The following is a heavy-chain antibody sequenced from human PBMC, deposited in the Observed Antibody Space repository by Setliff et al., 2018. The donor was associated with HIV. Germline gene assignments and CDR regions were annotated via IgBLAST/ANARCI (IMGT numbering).Heavy chain of an antibody. CDR3: AREYYDFWSGYSDAFHI. CDR1: GYTFTSYG. Sequence: ASVKVSCKASGYTFTSYGISWVRQAPGQGLEWMGWISAYNGNTNYAQTLQGRVTMTTDTSTSTAYMELRSLRSDDTAVYYYAREYYDFWSGYSDAFHIWGQGTMVTVSS. J-gene: IGHJ3*02. V-gene: IGHV1-18*01. D-gene: IGHD3-3*01. CDR2: ISAYNGNT.